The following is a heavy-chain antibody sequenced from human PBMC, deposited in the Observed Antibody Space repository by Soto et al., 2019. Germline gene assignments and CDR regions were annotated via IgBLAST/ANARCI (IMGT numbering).Heavy chain of an antibody. CDR2: INPSGGST. Sequence: ASVKVSCKASGYTFTSYYMHWVRQAPGQGLEWMGIINPSGGSTSYAQKFQGRVTMTRDTSTSTVYMELSSLRAEDTAIYYCAKAGYGSDVLWWFGPWGLGTLVTVSS. CDR3: AKAGYGSDVLWWFGP. CDR1: GYTFTSYY. J-gene: IGHJ5*02. D-gene: IGHD5-12*01. V-gene: IGHV1-46*01.